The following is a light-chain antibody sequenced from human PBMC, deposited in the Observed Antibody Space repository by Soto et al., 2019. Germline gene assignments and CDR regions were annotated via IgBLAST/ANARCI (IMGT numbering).Light chain of an antibody. J-gene: IGKJ3*01. CDR2: AAS. CDR3: QKYNRAPFT. CDR1: QGISNY. Sequence: DIQMTQSPSALSASVGDRVTITCRASQGISNYLAWFQQRPGKVPKLLIYAASTLQSGVPSRFTGSGSGTDFTLTISSLQAEDAATYYCQKYNRAPFTFGPGTKVDIK. V-gene: IGKV1-27*01.